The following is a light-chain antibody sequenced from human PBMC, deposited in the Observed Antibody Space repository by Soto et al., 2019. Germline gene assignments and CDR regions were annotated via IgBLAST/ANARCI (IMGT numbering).Light chain of an antibody. J-gene: IGKJ3*01. CDR3: QQYNNWPPEVT. CDR1: QSVSSN. CDR2: GAP. Sequence: EIAMTQSPATLSVSPGERATLSCRASQSVSSNLAWYQQKSGQTPRLLIYGAPTRATGIPARFSGSGSGTEFTLTISSLQSEDFGVYYCQQYNNWPPEVTFGPGTKVDIK. V-gene: IGKV3-15*01.